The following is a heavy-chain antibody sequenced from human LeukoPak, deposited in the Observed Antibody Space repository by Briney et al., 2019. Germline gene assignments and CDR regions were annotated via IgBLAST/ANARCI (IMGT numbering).Heavy chain of an antibody. CDR1: GFTVSSNY. CDR2: IYSGGST. V-gene: IGHV3-66*01. J-gene: IGHJ4*02. D-gene: IGHD5-18*01. Sequence: GGSLRLSCAASGFTVSSNYMSWVRQAPGKGLEWVSVIYSGGSTYYADSVKGRFTISRDNSKNTLYLQMNSLRAEDTAVYYCARDPTVGYSYGYLFDYWGQGTLVTVSS. CDR3: ARDPTVGYSYGYLFDY.